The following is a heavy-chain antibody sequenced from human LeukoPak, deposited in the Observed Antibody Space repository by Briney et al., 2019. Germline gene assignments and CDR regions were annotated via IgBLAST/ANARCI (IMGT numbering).Heavy chain of an antibody. CDR2: IYYSGST. D-gene: IGHD6-6*01. V-gene: IGHV4-59*01. Sequence: SETLSLTCTVSGGSISSYYWSWIRQPPGKGLEWTGYIYYSGSTNYNPSLKSRVTISVDTSKNQFSLKLSSVTAADTALYYCARSRTGSSSFDYWGQGTLVTVSS. CDR1: GGSISSYY. CDR3: ARSRTGSSSFDY. J-gene: IGHJ4*02.